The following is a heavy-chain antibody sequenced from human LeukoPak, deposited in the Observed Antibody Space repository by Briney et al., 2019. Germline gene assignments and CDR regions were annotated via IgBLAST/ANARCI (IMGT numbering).Heavy chain of an antibody. CDR2: VSSGFHA. D-gene: IGHD5-18*01. Sequence: GGSLRLSCTASGFTFGSRDMHWVRQIPGQGLEWVAAVSSGFHAFFADSVQGRFTVSREDARNSLYLQMNSLRAGDTAVYYCVREARGYHYTYFDYWGQGTLVTVSS. CDR1: GFTFGSRD. J-gene: IGHJ4*02. CDR3: VREARGYHYTYFDY. V-gene: IGHV3-13*01.